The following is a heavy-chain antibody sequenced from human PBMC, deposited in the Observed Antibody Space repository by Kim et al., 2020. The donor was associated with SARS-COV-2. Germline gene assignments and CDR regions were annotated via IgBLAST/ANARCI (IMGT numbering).Heavy chain of an antibody. CDR3: ARRKLAAATRP. V-gene: IGHV4-39*01. CDR1: GGSINSFTDY. Sequence: SETLSLTCTVSGGSINSFTDYWGWIRQPPGKGLEWIGSFSYNGNTYYNPSLKSRVTISADASKNQFSLNLSSVTAADTATYYCARRKLAAATRPWGPGT. CDR2: FSYNGNT. D-gene: IGHD6-13*01. J-gene: IGHJ4*02.